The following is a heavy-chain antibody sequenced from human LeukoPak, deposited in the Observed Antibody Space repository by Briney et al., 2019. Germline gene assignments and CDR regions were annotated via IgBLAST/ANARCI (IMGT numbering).Heavy chain of an antibody. Sequence: PGGSLRLSCAASGFTFSSYSMNWVRQAPGKGLEWVSSISSSSSYIYYADSVKGRFTISRDNAKNSLYLQMNSLRAEDTAVYYCARDRYFDWLGEWFDPWGQGTLVTVSS. CDR2: ISSSSSYI. J-gene: IGHJ5*02. V-gene: IGHV3-21*01. CDR1: GFTFSSYS. CDR3: ARDRYFDWLGEWFDP. D-gene: IGHD3-9*01.